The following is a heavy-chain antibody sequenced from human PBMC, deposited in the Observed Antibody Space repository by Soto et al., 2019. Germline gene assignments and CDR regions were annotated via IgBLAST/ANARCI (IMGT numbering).Heavy chain of an antibody. D-gene: IGHD3-16*02. CDR1: GGTFSSYA. CDR3: ARASGMITFGGVIDYFDY. V-gene: IGHV1-69*13. CDR2: IIPIFGTA. Sequence: ASVKVSCKASGGTFSSYAISWVRQAPGQGLEWMGGIIPIFGTANYAQKFQGRVTITADESTGTAYMELSSLRSEDTAVYYCARASGMITFGGVIDYFDYWGQGTLVTVSS. J-gene: IGHJ4*02.